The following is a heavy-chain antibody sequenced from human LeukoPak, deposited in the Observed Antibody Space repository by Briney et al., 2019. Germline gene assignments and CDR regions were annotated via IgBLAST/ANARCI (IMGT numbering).Heavy chain of an antibody. J-gene: IGHJ6*02. Sequence: SETLSLTCAVYGGSFSGYYWSWIRQPPGKGLEWIGKINHSGSTNYNPSLKSRVTISVDTSKNQFSLKLSSVTAADTAVYYCARVGGTNYYYYGMDVWGQGTTVTVSS. CDR1: GGSFSGYY. CDR2: INHSGST. CDR3: ARVGGTNYYYYGMDV. D-gene: IGHD1-26*01. V-gene: IGHV4-34*01.